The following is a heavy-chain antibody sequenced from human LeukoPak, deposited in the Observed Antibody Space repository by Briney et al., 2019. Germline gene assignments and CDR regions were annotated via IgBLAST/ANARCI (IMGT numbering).Heavy chain of an antibody. CDR1: GASISSTNW. Sequence: KPSGTLSLTCAVSGASISSTNWWNCVRQPPGKGLEWIGEIYQSGSTNYIPSLKSRVTISVDTSKNQFSLRLTSVTAADTAVYHCARTSGNYRYYFDYWGQGTLVTVSS. D-gene: IGHD1-26*01. V-gene: IGHV4-4*02. J-gene: IGHJ4*02. CDR2: IYQSGST. CDR3: ARTSGNYRYYFDY.